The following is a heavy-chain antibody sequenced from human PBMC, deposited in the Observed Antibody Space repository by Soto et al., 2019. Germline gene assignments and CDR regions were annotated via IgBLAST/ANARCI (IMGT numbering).Heavy chain of an antibody. CDR2: ISYDGRNK. D-gene: IGHD2-2*01. Sequence: QVQLVESGGGVVQPGRSLRLSCAASGFTFSSYGMHWVRQAPGKGLEWVAVISYDGRNKYYADSVKGLFTISRDNSKNTLYLQMNSLRAEDTAVYYCASSNCISTSCPFDYCGQGTLVTVSS. J-gene: IGHJ4*02. V-gene: IGHV3-30*03. CDR3: ASSNCISTSCPFDY. CDR1: GFTFSSYG.